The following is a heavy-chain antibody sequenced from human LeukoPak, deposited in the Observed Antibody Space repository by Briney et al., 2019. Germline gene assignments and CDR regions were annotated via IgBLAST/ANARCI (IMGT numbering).Heavy chain of an antibody. D-gene: IGHD2-2*01. V-gene: IGHV1-2*02. J-gene: IGHJ6*02. CDR3: ARVGKLYCSSTSCYQSTPDYYGMDV. CDR2: INPNSGGT. CDR1: GYTFTGYY. Sequence: ASVKVSCKASGYTFTGYYMHWVRQAPGQGLEWMGWINPNSGGTNYAQKFQGRVTMTRDTSISTAYMELSRLRSDDTAVYYCARVGKLYCSSTSCYQSTPDYYGMDVWGQGTTVTVSS.